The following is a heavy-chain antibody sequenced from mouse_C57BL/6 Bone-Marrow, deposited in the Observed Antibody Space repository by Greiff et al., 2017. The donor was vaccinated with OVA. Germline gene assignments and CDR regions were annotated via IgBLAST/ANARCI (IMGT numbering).Heavy chain of an antibody. J-gene: IGHJ4*01. V-gene: IGHV5-4*01. D-gene: IGHD1-1*01. CDR2: ISDGGSYT. CDR1: GFTFSSYA. Sequence: EVKVVESGGGLVKPGGSLKLSCAASGFTFSSYAMSWVRQTPEKRLEWVATISDGGSYTYYPDNVKGRFTISRDNAKNNLYLQMSHLKSEDTAMYYCARDQLFITTVVATYYYAMDYWGQGTSVTVSS. CDR3: ARDQLFITTVVATYYYAMDY.